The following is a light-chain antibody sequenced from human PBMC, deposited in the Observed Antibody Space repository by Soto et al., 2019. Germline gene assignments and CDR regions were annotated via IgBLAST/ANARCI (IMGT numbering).Light chain of an antibody. V-gene: IGLV2-14*01. J-gene: IGLJ3*02. CDR3: NSYTDSSTWV. Sequence: QSALTQPASVSGSPGQSITISCTGTTSDVGGYNYVSWYQQHPGKAPKLMIYEVSNRPSGVSNRFSGSKSDNTASLTISGLQAEDEADYYCNSYTDSSTWVFGGGTKVTVL. CDR1: TSDVGGYNY. CDR2: EVS.